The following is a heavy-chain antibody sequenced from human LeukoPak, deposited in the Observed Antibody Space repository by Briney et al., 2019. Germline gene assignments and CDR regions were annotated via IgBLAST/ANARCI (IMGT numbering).Heavy chain of an antibody. V-gene: IGHV1-18*01. Sequence: EASVKVSCKASGYTFTSYGISWVRQAPGQGLEWMGWISAYNGNTNYAQKLQGRVTMTTDTSTSTAYMELRSLRSDDTAVYYCARAFGYCSGGSCYSGSNFDYWGQGTLVIVSS. J-gene: IGHJ4*02. D-gene: IGHD2-15*01. CDR1: GYTFTSYG. CDR3: ARAFGYCSGGSCYSGSNFDY. CDR2: ISAYNGNT.